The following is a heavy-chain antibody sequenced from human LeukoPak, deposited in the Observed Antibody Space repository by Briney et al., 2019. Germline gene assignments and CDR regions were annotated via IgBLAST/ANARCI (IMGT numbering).Heavy chain of an antibody. D-gene: IGHD2-21*02. CDR3: ARDTYCGGDCYSNYFDY. CDR1: GFTFSSYS. Sequence: GGSLRLSCAASGFTFSSYSMNWVRQAPGKGLEWVSSISSSSSYIYYADSVKGRFTISRDNAKNPLYLQMNSLRAEDTAVYHCARDTYCGGDCYSNYFDYWGQGTLVTVSS. CDR2: ISSSSSYI. V-gene: IGHV3-21*01. J-gene: IGHJ4*02.